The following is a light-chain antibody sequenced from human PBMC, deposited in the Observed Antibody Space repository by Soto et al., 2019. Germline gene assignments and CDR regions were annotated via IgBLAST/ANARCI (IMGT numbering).Light chain of an antibody. CDR1: SSDIGSYNR. CDR2: EGS. J-gene: IGLJ2*01. V-gene: IGLV2-23*01. CDR3: CSYAGGDVV. Sequence: QSALTQPASVSGSPGQSITISCTGTSSDIGSYNRVSWYQQHPGKAPKLMIYEGSKRPSGVSNRFSGSKSGNTASLTISGLQAEDDADYHCCSYAGGDVVFGGGTKLTVL.